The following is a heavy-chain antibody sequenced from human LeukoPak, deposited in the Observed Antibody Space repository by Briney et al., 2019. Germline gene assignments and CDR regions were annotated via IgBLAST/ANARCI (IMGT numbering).Heavy chain of an antibody. CDR1: GGTFSSYA. CDR3: ASGPRPAYYGSGSYPSYYYYYMDV. J-gene: IGHJ6*03. D-gene: IGHD3-10*01. Sequence: GASVKVSCKASGGTFSSYAISWVRQAPGQGLEWMGGIIPIFGTANYAQKFQGRVTITADESTSTAYMELSSLRSEDTAVYYCASGPRPAYYGSGSYPSYYYYYMDVWGKGTTVTISS. V-gene: IGHV1-69*13. CDR2: IIPIFGTA.